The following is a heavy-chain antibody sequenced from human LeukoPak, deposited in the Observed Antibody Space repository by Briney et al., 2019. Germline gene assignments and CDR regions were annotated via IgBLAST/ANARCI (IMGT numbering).Heavy chain of an antibody. CDR3: ARSKAAVGWYVDMDV. J-gene: IGHJ6*04. Sequence: ASVKVSCKAGYTLTELSMHWVRQAPGKGLEWMGGFDPEDGETIYAQKFQGRVTMTTGTSTSTAYMELRSLRSDDTAIYYCARSKAAVGWYVDMDVWGTGTTVTVSS. CDR1: GYTLTELS. CDR2: FDPEDGET. V-gene: IGHV1-24*01. D-gene: IGHD6-13*01.